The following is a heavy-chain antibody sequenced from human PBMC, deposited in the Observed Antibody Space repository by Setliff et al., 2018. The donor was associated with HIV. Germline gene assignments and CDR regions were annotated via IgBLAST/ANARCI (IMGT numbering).Heavy chain of an antibody. CDR1: GYTFTSFG. Sequence: ASVKVSCKASGYTFTSFGISWVRQAPGQGLAWMGRISAYNGNTDHAQRLQGRVTMTTDTSTRTAYMELRSLRSDDTAVYYCARAAVAGPWRKLDYWGQGTLVTVSS. D-gene: IGHD6-19*01. J-gene: IGHJ4*02. CDR3: ARAAVAGPWRKLDY. V-gene: IGHV1-18*01. CDR2: ISAYNGNT.